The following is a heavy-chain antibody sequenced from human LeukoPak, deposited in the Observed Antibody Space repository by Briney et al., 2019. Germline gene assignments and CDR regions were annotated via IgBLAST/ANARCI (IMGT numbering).Heavy chain of an antibody. Sequence: ASVKVSCKASGYTFTSYDINWVRQAPGQGLEWMGRINPDSGGTTYAAKYQGRVSMTRDTSISTAYMELSSLRSDDAAMYYCARDSRNWDPPGTLDSWGQGTLVTVSS. D-gene: IGHD7-27*01. CDR1: GYTFTSYD. V-gene: IGHV1-2*06. CDR2: INPDSGGT. CDR3: ARDSRNWDPPGTLDS. J-gene: IGHJ4*02.